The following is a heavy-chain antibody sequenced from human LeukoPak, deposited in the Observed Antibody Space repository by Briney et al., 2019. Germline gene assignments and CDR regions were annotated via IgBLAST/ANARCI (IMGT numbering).Heavy chain of an antibody. J-gene: IGHJ4*02. V-gene: IGHV1-24*01. CDR3: ATRIGHCSGGSCYPYYFDY. CDR1: GYTLTELS. D-gene: IGHD2-15*01. Sequence: ASVKVSCKVSGYTLTELSMHWVRQAPGKGLEWMGGFGPEDGETIYAQKFQGRVTMTEDTSTDTAYMELSSLRSEDTAVYYCATRIGHCSGGSCYPYYFDYWGQGTLVTVSS. CDR2: FGPEDGET.